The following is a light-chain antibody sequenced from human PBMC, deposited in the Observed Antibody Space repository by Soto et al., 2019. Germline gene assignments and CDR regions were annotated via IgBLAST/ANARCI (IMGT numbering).Light chain of an antibody. CDR2: KAS. Sequence: DIQMTQSPSTLSASVGDRFTITCRASQSISSWLAWYQQKPVKAPKLLIYKASTLKSGVPSRFSGSGSGTEFTLTISSLQPDDFATYYCQHYNSYSEAFGQGT. V-gene: IGKV1-5*03. CDR3: QHYNSYSEA. J-gene: IGKJ1*01. CDR1: QSISSW.